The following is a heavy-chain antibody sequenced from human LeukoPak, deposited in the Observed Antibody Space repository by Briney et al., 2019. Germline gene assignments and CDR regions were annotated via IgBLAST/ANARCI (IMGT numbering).Heavy chain of an antibody. CDR2: INPNSGGA. D-gene: IGHD3-22*01. V-gene: IGHV1-2*02. CDR1: GYTFTGYY. Sequence: ASVKVSCKASGYTFTGYYMHWVRQAPGQGLEWMGWINPNSGGANYAQKFQGRVTMTRDTSISTAYMELSRLRSDDTAVYYCAKGSQAYYDSSGSFYYYYYMDVWGKGTTVTISS. J-gene: IGHJ6*03. CDR3: AKGSQAYYDSSGSFYYYYYMDV.